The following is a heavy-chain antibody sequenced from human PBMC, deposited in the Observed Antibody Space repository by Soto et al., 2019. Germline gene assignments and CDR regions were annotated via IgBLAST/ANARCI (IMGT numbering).Heavy chain of an antibody. V-gene: IGHV4-61*01. J-gene: IGHJ5*02. CDR1: GGSVSSGSYY. CDR3: ARLCAAWFDD. CDR2: IYHSGST. Sequence: QVQLQESGPGLVKPSETLSLTCTVSGGSVSSGSYYWGWIRQPPGKGLEWIGYIYHSGSTNYNPSLNSRATISVDTSKNQFSLSPTSVPATDPAAYYCARLCAAWFDDWGQGTLVTVPS.